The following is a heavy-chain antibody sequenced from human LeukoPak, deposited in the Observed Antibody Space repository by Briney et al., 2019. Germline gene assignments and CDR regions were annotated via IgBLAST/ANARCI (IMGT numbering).Heavy chain of an antibody. Sequence: PSETLSLTCAVSGGSISRSSYYWGWIRQPPGKGLEWIGYIYYSGSTNYNPSLKSRVTISVDTSKNQFSLKLSSVTAADTAVYYCARGVVIAPQTFDYWAREPWSPSPQ. J-gene: IGHJ4*02. V-gene: IGHV4-61*05. CDR1: GGSISRSSYY. D-gene: IGHD2-21*01. CDR2: IYYSGST. CDR3: ARGVVIAPQTFDY.